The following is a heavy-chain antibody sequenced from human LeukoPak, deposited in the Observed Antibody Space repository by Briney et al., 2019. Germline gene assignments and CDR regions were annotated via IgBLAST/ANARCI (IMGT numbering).Heavy chain of an antibody. Sequence: GGSLRLSCAASGSTFDDYAMHWVRQAPGKGLEWVSGISWNSGSIGYADSVKGRFTISRDNAKNSLYLQMNSLRAEDMALYYCAKADVDTAMDPYYFDYWGQGTLVTVSS. J-gene: IGHJ4*02. CDR1: GSTFDDYA. D-gene: IGHD5-18*01. V-gene: IGHV3-9*03. CDR2: ISWNSGSI. CDR3: AKADVDTAMDPYYFDY.